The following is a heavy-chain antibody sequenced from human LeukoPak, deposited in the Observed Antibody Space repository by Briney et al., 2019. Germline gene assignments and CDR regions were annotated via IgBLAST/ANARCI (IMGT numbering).Heavy chain of an antibody. J-gene: IGHJ4*02. CDR3: AKGQSIAVAGYGDY. CDR1: GFTVSSNY. Sequence: GGSLRLSCAASGFTVSSNYMSWVRQAPGKGLEWVSVIYSGGSTYYADSVKGRFTISRDNSKNTLYLQMNSLRAEDTAVYYCAKGQSIAVAGYGDYWGQGTLVTVSS. D-gene: IGHD6-19*01. V-gene: IGHV3-53*01. CDR2: IYSGGST.